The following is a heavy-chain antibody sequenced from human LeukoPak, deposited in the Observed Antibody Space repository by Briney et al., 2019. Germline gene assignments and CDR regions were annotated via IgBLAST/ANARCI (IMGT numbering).Heavy chain of an antibody. D-gene: IGHD6-19*01. V-gene: IGHV3-30*18. CDR1: GFTFSSYG. J-gene: IGHJ4*02. CDR2: ISYDGSNK. Sequence: PGGSLRLSCAASGFTFSSYGMHWVRQAPGKGLEWVAVISYDGSNKYYADSVKGRFTISRDNSKNTLYLQMNSLRAEDTAVYYCAEGVPCGIAVAGYDCFDYWGQGTLVTVSS. CDR3: AEGVPCGIAVAGYDCFDY.